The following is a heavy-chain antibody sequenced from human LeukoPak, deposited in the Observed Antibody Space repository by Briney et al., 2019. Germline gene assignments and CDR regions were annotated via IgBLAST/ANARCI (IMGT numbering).Heavy chain of an antibody. V-gene: IGHV3-7*04. J-gene: IGHJ4*02. CDR2: IKQDGSEK. D-gene: IGHD4-23*01. CDR3: ARGLRWVDY. Sequence: PGGSLRLSCAASGFVFSSNLMTWVRQAPGKGLEWVANIKQDGSEKYYVDSVKGRFTISRDNANNSLYLQMNSLRAEDTSVYYCARGLRWVDYWGQVTLVTVSS. CDR1: GFVFSSNL.